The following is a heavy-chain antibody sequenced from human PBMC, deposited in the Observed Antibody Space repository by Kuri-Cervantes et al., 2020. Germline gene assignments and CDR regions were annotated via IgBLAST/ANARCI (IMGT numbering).Heavy chain of an antibody. CDR1: GYTFTSYA. Sequence: ASVQVSCKASGYTFTSYAMNWVRQAPGQGLEWMGWINTNTGNPTYAQGFTGRFVFSLDTSVSTAYLQISSLKAEDTAVYYCARASRGHHESYYFDYWGQGTLVTVSS. J-gene: IGHJ4*02. V-gene: IGHV7-4-1*02. CDR3: ARASRGHHESYYFDY. CDR2: INTNTGNP. D-gene: IGHD1-14*01.